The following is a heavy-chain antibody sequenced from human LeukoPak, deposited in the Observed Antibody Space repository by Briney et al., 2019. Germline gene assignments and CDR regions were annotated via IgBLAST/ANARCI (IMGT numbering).Heavy chain of an antibody. CDR2: INSDGSST. CDR3: ASLDY. V-gene: IGHV3-74*01. Sequence: GGSLRLSCAASGFTVSIYWVHWVRQAPGKGLVWVSSINSDGSSTSYADSVKGRFTISRDNAKNTLYLQMNTLRAEDTAVYYCASLDYWGQGTPVTVSS. J-gene: IGHJ4*02. CDR1: GFTVSIYW.